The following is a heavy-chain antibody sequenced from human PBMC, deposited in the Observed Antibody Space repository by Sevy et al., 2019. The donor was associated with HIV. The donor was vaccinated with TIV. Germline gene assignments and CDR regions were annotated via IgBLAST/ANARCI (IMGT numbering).Heavy chain of an antibody. J-gene: IGHJ4*02. D-gene: IGHD4-17*01. CDR1: VSSGSISASNSY. CDR2: VHYRGST. CDR3: ARHDGVNPEYLDS. V-gene: IGHV4-39*01. Sequence: SETLSLSCTVSVSSGSISASNSYWGRIRQPPGKGLEWIGRVHYRGSTYYHPSLKSRVTISIHTSRNLFSLELKSVTAADTAFYFCARHDGVNPEYLDSWGRGILVTVSS.